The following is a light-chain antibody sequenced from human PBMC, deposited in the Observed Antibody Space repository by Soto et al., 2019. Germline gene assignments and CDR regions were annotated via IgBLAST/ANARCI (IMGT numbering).Light chain of an antibody. Sequence: TLSGSPWERATLSCRASQSVGSNLAWYQHKPGQAPRLLIYDASNRATGIPARFSGGGSGTDFTLTISRLEPEDFAVYYCQHYGSSPPITFGQGTRLEIK. CDR1: QSVGSN. CDR2: DAS. J-gene: IGKJ5*01. V-gene: IGKV3-20*01. CDR3: QHYGSSPPIT.